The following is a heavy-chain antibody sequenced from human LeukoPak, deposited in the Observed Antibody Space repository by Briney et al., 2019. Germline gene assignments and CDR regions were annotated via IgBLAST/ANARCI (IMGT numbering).Heavy chain of an antibody. CDR3: AKGHGMDTAMGRLYYFDH. J-gene: IGHJ4*02. V-gene: IGHV3-30-3*01. Sequence: GGSLRLSCAASGFTFSSYAMHWVRQAPGKGLEWVAVISYDGSNKYYADSVKGRFTISRDNAKNSLYLQMNSLRAEDMALYYCAKGHGMDTAMGRLYYFDHWGQGTLVTVSS. D-gene: IGHD5-18*01. CDR2: ISYDGSNK. CDR1: GFTFSSYA.